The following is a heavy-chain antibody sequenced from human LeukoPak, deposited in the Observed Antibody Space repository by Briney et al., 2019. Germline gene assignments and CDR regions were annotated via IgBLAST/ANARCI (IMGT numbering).Heavy chain of an antibody. Sequence: GGSLRLSCAASGFTFSSYSMNWVRQAPGKGLEWVSYISSSSSTMYYADSVKGRFTISRDNAKNSLYLQMNSLRDEDTAVYYCARGGGPYFLNWFDPWGQGTLVTVSS. V-gene: IGHV3-48*02. J-gene: IGHJ5*02. CDR1: GFTFSSYS. CDR3: ARGGGPYFLNWFDP. D-gene: IGHD2/OR15-2a*01. CDR2: ISSSSSTM.